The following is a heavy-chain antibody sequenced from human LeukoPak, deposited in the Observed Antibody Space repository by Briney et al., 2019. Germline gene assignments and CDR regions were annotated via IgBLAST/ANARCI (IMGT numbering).Heavy chain of an antibody. CDR2: ISWNSGSI. V-gene: IGHV3-9*01. D-gene: IGHD6-6*01. J-gene: IGHJ4*02. CDR3: AKGKAARPESGRFDY. CDR1: GFTFDDYA. Sequence: GGSLRLSCAASGFTFDDYAMHWVRQAPGKGLEWVSGISWNSGSIGYADSVKGRFTISRDNAKNSLYPQMNSLRAEDTALYYCAKGKAARPESGRFDYWGQGTLVTVSS.